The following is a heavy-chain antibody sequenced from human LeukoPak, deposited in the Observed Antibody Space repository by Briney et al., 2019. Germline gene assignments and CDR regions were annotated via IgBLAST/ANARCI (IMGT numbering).Heavy chain of an antibody. CDR1: GFTFSSYE. CDR2: ISSSGSTI. V-gene: IGHV3-48*03. Sequence: GGSLRLSCAASGFTFSSYEMNWVRQAPGKGLEWVSYISSSGSTIYYADSVKGRFTISRDNAKNSLYLQMNSLRAEDTAVYYCARDKVVVTAIPPTDAFDIWGQGTMVTVSS. J-gene: IGHJ3*02. D-gene: IGHD2-21*02. CDR3: ARDKVVVTAIPPTDAFDI.